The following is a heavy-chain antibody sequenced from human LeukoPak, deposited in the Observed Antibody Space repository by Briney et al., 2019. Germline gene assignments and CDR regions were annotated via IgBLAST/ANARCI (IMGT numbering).Heavy chain of an antibody. CDR2: IRQDGNEK. CDR1: GFTFSNAW. V-gene: IGHV3-7*03. Sequence: GGSLRLSCAASGFTFSNAWMSWVRQAPGKGLEWVANIRQDGNEKYYVDSVKGRFTIFRDNAKNSLYLQMNSLRVEDTAVYYCARRYFDHWGQGTLVTVSS. CDR3: ARRYFDH. J-gene: IGHJ4*02.